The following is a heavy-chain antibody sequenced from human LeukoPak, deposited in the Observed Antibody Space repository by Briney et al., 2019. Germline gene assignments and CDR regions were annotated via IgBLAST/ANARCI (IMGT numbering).Heavy chain of an antibody. J-gene: IGHJ6*02. Sequence: SETLSLTCTVSGGSISSYYWSWTRQPAGKGLEWIGRIYTSGSTNYNPSLKSRVTMSVDTSKNQFSLKLSSVTAADTAVYYRARDMHYYDSSGYYRYYYYGMDVWGQGTTVTVSS. D-gene: IGHD3-22*01. CDR3: ARDMHYYDSSGYYRYYYYGMDV. V-gene: IGHV4-4*07. CDR1: GGSISSYY. CDR2: IYTSGST.